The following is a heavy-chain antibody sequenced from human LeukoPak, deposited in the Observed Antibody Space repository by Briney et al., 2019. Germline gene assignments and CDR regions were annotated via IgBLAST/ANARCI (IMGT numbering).Heavy chain of an antibody. CDR2: ISSSSCTI. CDR3: AREGRQQLATNAFDI. Sequence: PGGSLRLSCAASGFTFSIYSMIWVRQAPGKALEWVSYISSSSCTIYYADSVKGRFTISRDNAKNSLYLQMNRLRAEDTAVYYCAREGRQQLATNAFDIWGQGTMVTVSS. D-gene: IGHD6-13*01. CDR1: GFTFSIYS. V-gene: IGHV3-48*04. J-gene: IGHJ3*02.